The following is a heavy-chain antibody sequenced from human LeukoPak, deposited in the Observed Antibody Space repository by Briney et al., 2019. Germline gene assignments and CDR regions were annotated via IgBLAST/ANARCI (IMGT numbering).Heavy chain of an antibody. CDR1: GYSISSGYY. V-gene: IGHV4-38-2*02. D-gene: IGHD3-3*01. J-gene: IGHJ5*02. CDR2: IYHSGST. CDR3: ARDGRIRFPVTNWFDP. Sequence: SETLSLTCTVSGYSISSGYYWGWIRQPPGMGLEWIASIYHSGSTYYNLSLKSRVTISVDTSKNQFSLKLSSVTAADTAVYYCARDGRIRFPVTNWFDPWGQGTLVTVSS.